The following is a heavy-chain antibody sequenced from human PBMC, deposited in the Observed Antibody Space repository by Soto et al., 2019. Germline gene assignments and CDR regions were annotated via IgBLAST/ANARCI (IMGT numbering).Heavy chain of an antibody. J-gene: IGHJ6*02. Sequence: GGSLRLSCAASGFPFGDFGMHWLRQAPGKGLEWVAVISHDGSDKFYADSVKARFTISRDNSKNTLYLQMNSLRAEDTAVYYCARDQPDYYYYGMDVWGQGTTVTVSS. D-gene: IGHD2-2*01. CDR3: ARDQPDYYYYGMDV. V-gene: IGHV3-30*03. CDR2: ISHDGSDK. CDR1: GFPFGDFG.